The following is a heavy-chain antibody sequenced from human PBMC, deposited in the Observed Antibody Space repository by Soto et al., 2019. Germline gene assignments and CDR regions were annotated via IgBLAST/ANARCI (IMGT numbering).Heavy chain of an antibody. Sequence: ASVKVSCKTSGYTFTIYGISWVRQAPGQGLEWMGWISPYNANTNYAQNLQDRVIMTTDTSTSTAYMELRSLRSDDTAVYYCGRSYSSAWYGPYFDYWGQGTLVTVSS. D-gene: IGHD6-19*01. V-gene: IGHV1-18*01. J-gene: IGHJ4*02. CDR3: GRSYSSAWYGPYFDY. CDR1: GYTFTIYG. CDR2: ISPYNANT.